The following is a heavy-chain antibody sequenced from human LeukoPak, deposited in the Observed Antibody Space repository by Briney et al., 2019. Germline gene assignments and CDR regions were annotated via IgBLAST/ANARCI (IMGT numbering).Heavy chain of an antibody. CDR1: GGSISSSSYY. CDR3: ARVTGAARLYYYYYMDV. J-gene: IGHJ6*03. D-gene: IGHD6-25*01. Sequence: PSETLSLTCTVSGGSISSSSYYWGWIRQPPGKGLEWIGSIYYSGSTYYNPSLKSRVTISVDTSKNQFSLKLSSVTAADTAVYYCARVTGAARLYYYYYMDVWGTGTTVTVSS. CDR2: IYYSGST. V-gene: IGHV4-39*07.